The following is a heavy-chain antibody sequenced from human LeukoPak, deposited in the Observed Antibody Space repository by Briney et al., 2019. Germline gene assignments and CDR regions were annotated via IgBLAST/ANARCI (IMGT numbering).Heavy chain of an antibody. CDR2: ISPSGGST. D-gene: IGHD3-22*01. CDR3: ARDRGYYDSSGYYPIDP. J-gene: IGHJ5*02. Sequence: ASVKVSCKASGYTFTGYYMHWVRQAPGQGPEWMGVISPSGGSTTYAQKFQGRVTLTRDMSTSTDYLELSSLRSEDTAVYYCARDRGYYDSSGYYPIDPWGQGTLVTVSS. V-gene: IGHV1-46*01. CDR1: GYTFTGYY.